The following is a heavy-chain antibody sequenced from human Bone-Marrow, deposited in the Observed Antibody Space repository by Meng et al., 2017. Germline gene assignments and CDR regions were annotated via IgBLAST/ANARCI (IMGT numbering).Heavy chain of an antibody. J-gene: IGHJ4*02. CDR1: GATFSSYA. D-gene: IGHD3-22*01. CDR3: ASLQPIVVVIGRKDYYFDY. Sequence: QRVRASAMVKTPGFWVTVPCNASGATFSSYAISWVRHAHAQGLEWMGGIIPIFCTANYAQKFQCRVTIPADEYTSTAYMELSSLRSEDTAVYYCASLQPIVVVIGRKDYYFDYWGQGTLVTVSS. V-gene: IGHV1-69*01. CDR2: IIPIFCTA.